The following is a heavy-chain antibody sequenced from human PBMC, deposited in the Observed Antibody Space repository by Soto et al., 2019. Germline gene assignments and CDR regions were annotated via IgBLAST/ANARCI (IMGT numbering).Heavy chain of an antibody. V-gene: IGHV4-34*01. CDR2: INRSGST. Sequence: SETLSLTCAVYGGSFSGYYWSWIRQPPGKGLERIGEINRSGSTNYNPSLKSRVTISVDTSKNQFSLKLSSVTAADTAVYYCARGSALYYGMDVWGQGTTVTVSS. CDR3: ARGSALYYGMDV. J-gene: IGHJ6*02. CDR1: GGSFSGYY.